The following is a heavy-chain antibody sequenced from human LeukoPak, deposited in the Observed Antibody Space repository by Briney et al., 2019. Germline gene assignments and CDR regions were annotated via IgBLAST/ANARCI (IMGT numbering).Heavy chain of an antibody. CDR1: GFSFSNAW. D-gene: IGHD1-26*01. J-gene: IGHJ6*03. Sequence: GGSLRLSRADSGFSFSNAWSRWLRRVPGTGLEWVGRIKGQSVGSTTQYDAPVQDRFTISRDNSQKPLYLQMNTLNTDNTARYYCTTEYYHGGSDIDVWGKGTTVTVSS. V-gene: IGHV3-15*01. CDR3: TTEYYHGGSDIDV. CDR2: IKGQSVGSTT.